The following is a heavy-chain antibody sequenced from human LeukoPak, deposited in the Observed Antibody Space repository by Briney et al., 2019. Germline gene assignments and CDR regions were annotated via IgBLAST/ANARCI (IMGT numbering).Heavy chain of an antibody. Sequence: GASVKVSCKASGYRFTGYYMHWVRQAPGQGLKWMGWVNPNSGGTNYAQKFQGRVTMTRDTSTTTAYMELSSLRSDDTAVYYCARDFYINDSGAFDIWGQGTMVTVSS. V-gene: IGHV1-2*02. CDR3: ARDFYINDSGAFDI. CDR1: GYRFTGYY. D-gene: IGHD4-11*01. J-gene: IGHJ3*02. CDR2: VNPNSGGT.